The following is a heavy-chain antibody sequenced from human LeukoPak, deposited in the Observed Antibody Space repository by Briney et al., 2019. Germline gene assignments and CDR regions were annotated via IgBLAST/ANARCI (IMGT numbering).Heavy chain of an antibody. CDR3: ARDRIAAYEESWFDP. V-gene: IGHV3-48*03. J-gene: IGHJ5*02. CDR1: GFTFSSYE. Sequence: PGGSLRLSCAASGFTFSSYEVNWVRQAPGKWLEWVSYISSSGSTIKYRDSVKGRFTISRDNAKNSLYLQMNSLRAEDTAVYYCARDRIAAYEESWFDPWGQGTLVTVSS. D-gene: IGHD6-25*01. CDR2: ISSSGSTI.